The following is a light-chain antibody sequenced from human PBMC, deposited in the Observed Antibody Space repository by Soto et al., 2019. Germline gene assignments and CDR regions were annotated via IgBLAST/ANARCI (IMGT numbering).Light chain of an antibody. CDR3: QQYGSSPIT. J-gene: IGKJ5*01. CDR1: QSVSSSY. CDR2: AAS. V-gene: IGKV3-20*01. Sequence: VLTQSPGTLSLSPGEGATLSCRTSQSVSSSYLAWYQQKPGQAPRLLIYAASSRGTGIPDRFSGSGSGTDFSLTISSLEPEDVAVYYCQQYGSSPITFGQGTRLEIK.